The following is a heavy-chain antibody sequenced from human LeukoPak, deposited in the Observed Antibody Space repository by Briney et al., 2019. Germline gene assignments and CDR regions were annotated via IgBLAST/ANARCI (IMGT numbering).Heavy chain of an antibody. CDR2: INPNSGDT. V-gene: IGHV1-2*06. Sequence: GASVKVSCKASGYTFTGYHMHWVRQAPGQGLEWMGRINPNSGDTNYAQKFQGRVTMTRDTSISTAYMELSRLRSDDTAVYYCARGGPVVVPAAIHPHYYYGMDVWGQGTTVTVSS. CDR1: GYTFTGYH. CDR3: ARGGPVVVPAAIHPHYYYGMDV. D-gene: IGHD2-2*02. J-gene: IGHJ6*02.